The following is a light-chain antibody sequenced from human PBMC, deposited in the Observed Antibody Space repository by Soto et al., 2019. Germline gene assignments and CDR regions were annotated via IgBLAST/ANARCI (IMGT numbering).Light chain of an antibody. Sequence: QAVVTQSPSASASLGASVKLTCTLSSGHSSYAIAWHQQQPEKGPRYLMKLNSDGSHSKGDGIPDRFSGSSSGAERYLTISSLQSEDEADYYCQTWGTFGLFGGGTKLTVL. CDR1: SGHSSYA. CDR3: QTWGTFGL. V-gene: IGLV4-69*01. CDR2: LNSDGSH. J-gene: IGLJ3*02.